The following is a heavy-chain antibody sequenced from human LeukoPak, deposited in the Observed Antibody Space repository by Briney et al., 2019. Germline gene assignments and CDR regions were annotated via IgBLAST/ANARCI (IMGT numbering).Heavy chain of an antibody. CDR3: ARDADYGGSPDAFDV. J-gene: IGHJ3*01. D-gene: IGHD4-23*01. CDR1: GFTVSSNH. CDR2: IYSGGTT. Sequence: PGGSLRLSCAASGFTVSSNHMSWVRQAPGKGLKWFSIIYSGGTTNYAASVKGRFTISRDNSKNTLYLQMNTLRAEDTAVYYCARDADYGGSPDAFDVWGRGTIVTVSS. V-gene: IGHV3-53*01.